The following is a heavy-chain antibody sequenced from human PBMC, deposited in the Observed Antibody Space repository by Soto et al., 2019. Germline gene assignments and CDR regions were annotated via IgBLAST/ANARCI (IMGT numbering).Heavy chain of an antibody. Sequence: VGSLRLSCAASGLMFNTYAMTWVRQAPGKGLEWVATITSTGGGTYYADSVKGRFTISRDNSNNRLYLQMYSLRAEDTAVYFCANRPRYYNMDVWGQGTTVTVSS. CDR1: GLMFNTYA. CDR3: ANRPRYYNMDV. J-gene: IGHJ6*02. V-gene: IGHV3-23*01. CDR2: ITSTGGGT.